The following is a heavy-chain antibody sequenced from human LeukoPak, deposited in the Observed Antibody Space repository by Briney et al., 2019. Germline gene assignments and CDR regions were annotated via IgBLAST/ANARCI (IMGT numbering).Heavy chain of an antibody. CDR3: ARVLTVGGTMGWYFDY. D-gene: IGHD6-19*01. CDR1: AFSFSSYW. J-gene: IGHJ4*02. Sequence: GGSLRLSCAASAFSFSSYWMSWVRQAPGKGLEWVANIKQDGREKYYVDSVKGRFTISRDNAKTSLFLQMNSLRAEDTAVYYCARVLTVGGTMGWYFDYWGQGALVTVSS. CDR2: IKQDGREK. V-gene: IGHV3-7*01.